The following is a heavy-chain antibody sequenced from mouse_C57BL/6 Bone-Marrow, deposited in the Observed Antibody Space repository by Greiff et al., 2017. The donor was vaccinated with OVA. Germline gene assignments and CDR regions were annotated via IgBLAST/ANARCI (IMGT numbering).Heavy chain of an antibody. V-gene: IGHV7-3*01. Sequence: EVQRVESGGGLVQPGGSLSLSCAASGFTFTDYYMSWVRQPPGKALEWLGFIRNKANGYTTEYSASVKGRFTISRDNSQSILYRQMNALRAEDSATYYCASLYYYGSRDWYFDVWGTGTTVTVSS. J-gene: IGHJ1*03. CDR3: ASLYYYGSRDWYFDV. CDR2: IRNKANGYTT. D-gene: IGHD1-1*01. CDR1: GFTFTDYY.